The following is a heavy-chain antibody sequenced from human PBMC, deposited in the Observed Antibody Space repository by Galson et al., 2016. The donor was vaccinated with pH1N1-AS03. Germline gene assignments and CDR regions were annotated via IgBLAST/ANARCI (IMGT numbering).Heavy chain of an antibody. V-gene: IGHV1-2*04. J-gene: IGHJ6*01. Sequence: SVKVSCKASGYIFTGFYVHWVRQAPGQGLEWMGWINPNNGVTNYAQKFQAWVTMTGDTSISTAYLELYGLKSDDTAVYYCARDPRGPCSSATCATTYYFGMDVWGPRDHGHRLL. CDR1: GYIFTGFY. CDR2: INPNNGVT. D-gene: IGHD1-26*01. CDR3: ARDPRGPCSSATCATTYYFGMDV.